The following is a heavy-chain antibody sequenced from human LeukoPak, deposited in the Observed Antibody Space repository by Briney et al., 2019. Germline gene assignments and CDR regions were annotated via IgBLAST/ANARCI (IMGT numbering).Heavy chain of an antibody. Sequence: GGSLRLSCAASGFTFGSYGMHWVRQAPGKGLEWVAVISYDGSNKYYADSVKGRFTISRDNSKNTLYLQMNSLRAEDTAVYYCAKDSEQRSYYYGSGSPLKNYFDYWGQGTLVTVSS. D-gene: IGHD3-10*01. CDR3: AKDSEQRSYYYGSGSPLKNYFDY. CDR1: GFTFGSYG. CDR2: ISYDGSNK. J-gene: IGHJ4*02. V-gene: IGHV3-30*18.